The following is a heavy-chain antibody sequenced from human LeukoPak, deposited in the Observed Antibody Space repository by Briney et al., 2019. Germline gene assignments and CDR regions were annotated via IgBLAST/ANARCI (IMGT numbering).Heavy chain of an antibody. CDR2: ISSSGSTI. Sequence: GGSLRLSCAASGFTFSDYYMSWIRQAPGKGLEWVSYISSSGSTIYYADSVKGRFTISRDNSKNTLYLQMNSLRAEDTAVYYCARGRSGSSWYDAFDIWGQGTMVTVSS. D-gene: IGHD6-13*01. CDR3: ARGRSGSSWYDAFDI. CDR1: GFTFSDYY. J-gene: IGHJ3*02. V-gene: IGHV3-11*01.